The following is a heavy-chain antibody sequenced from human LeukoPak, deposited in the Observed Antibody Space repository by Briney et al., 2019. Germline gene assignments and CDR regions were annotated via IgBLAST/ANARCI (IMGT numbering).Heavy chain of an antibody. CDR1: GGSFSGYY. CDR3: ARGEVYSSSWYDYYYGMDV. Sequence: PSETLSLTCAVYGGSFSGYYWSWIRQPPGKGLEWIGEINHSGSTNYNPSLKSRVTISVETSKKQFSLKLSAVTAADTAVYCCARGEVYSSSWYDYYYGMDVWGQGTTVTVSS. CDR2: INHSGST. V-gene: IGHV4-34*01. D-gene: IGHD6-13*01. J-gene: IGHJ6*02.